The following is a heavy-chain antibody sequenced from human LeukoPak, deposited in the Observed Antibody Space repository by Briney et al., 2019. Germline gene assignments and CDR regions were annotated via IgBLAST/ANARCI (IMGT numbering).Heavy chain of an antibody. CDR2: IYTSGST. CDR3: ARDWYYYDSSGYWWDV. Sequence: PSETLSVTCTVSGGSISSYYWSWIRQPAGKGLEWIGRIYTSGSTNYNPSLKSRVTMSVDTSKNQFSLKLSSVTAADTAVYYCARDWYYYDSSGYWWDVWGQGTTVTVSS. D-gene: IGHD3-22*01. J-gene: IGHJ6*02. CDR1: GGSISSYY. V-gene: IGHV4-4*07.